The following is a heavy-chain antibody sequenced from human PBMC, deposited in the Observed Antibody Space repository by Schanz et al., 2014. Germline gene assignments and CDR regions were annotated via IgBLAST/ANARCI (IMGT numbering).Heavy chain of an antibody. J-gene: IGHJ4*02. CDR1: GFTFSNFA. V-gene: IGHV3-30*04. CDR2: ISHDGSIQ. CDR3: GRDYSGGALDY. Sequence: QVQLLASGGGLVQPGRSLRLSCAASGFTFSNFAMHWVRQAPGKGLEWVTIISHDGSIQYGADSVKGRFTLSRDNSKNTMDLQMNSLRPEDTAVYYCGRDYSGGALDYWGQGTLVTVSS. D-gene: IGHD6-19*01.